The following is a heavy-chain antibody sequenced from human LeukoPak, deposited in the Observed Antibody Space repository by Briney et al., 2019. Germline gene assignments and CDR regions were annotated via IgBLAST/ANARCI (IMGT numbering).Heavy chain of an antibody. D-gene: IGHD2-21*01. CDR2: ISFDGNHK. Sequence: GGSLRLSCAPSGFTFSNYAMHWVRQAPGKGLEWVAVISFDGNHKYYVDSVKGRFTISRDNSNNTLYLQMSSLRTEDTATYYCARGRSRGGEKLDYWGKGTLVTVSS. CDR3: ARGRSRGGEKLDY. V-gene: IGHV3-30*15. CDR1: GFTFSNYA. J-gene: IGHJ4*02.